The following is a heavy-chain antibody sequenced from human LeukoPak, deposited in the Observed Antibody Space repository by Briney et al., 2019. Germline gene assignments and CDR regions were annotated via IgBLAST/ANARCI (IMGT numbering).Heavy chain of an antibody. CDR2: ISGSGHIT. J-gene: IGHJ5*02. CDR1: GFSFSDSY. V-gene: IGHV3-11*04. Sequence: GGSLRLSCAASGFSFSDSYMSWIRQSPGKGLEWVSHISGSGHITYYADSVKGRFTISRDNSRKLLFLQMNSLRVEDTAVYYCASQSYARFDPWGQGTLVTVSS. CDR3: ASQSYARFDP. D-gene: IGHD3-16*01.